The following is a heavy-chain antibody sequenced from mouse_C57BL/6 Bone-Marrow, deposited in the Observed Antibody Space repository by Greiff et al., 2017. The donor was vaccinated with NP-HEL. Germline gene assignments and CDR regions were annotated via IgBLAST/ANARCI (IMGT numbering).Heavy chain of an antibody. CDR2: IWRGGST. D-gene: IGHD1-1*01. V-gene: IGHV2-5*01. CDR1: GFSLTSYG. J-gene: IGHJ1*03. Sequence: QVQLQQSGPGLVQPSQSLSITCTVSGFSLTSYGVHWVRQSPGKGLEWLGVIWRGGSTDYNAAFMSRLSITKDNSKSQVFFKMNSLQADDTAIYYCAKSLNYGSSQYFDVWGTGTTVTVSS. CDR3: AKSLNYGSSQYFDV.